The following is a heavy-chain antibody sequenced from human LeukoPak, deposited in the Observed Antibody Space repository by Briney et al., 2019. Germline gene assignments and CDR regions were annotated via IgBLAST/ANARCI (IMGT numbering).Heavy chain of an antibody. CDR2: ISAYNSNT. J-gene: IGHJ4*02. Sequence: ASVKVSCKASGYTFTSCGISWVRQPPAQGLEWMGWISAYNSNTNYAQKLQGRVTMTTDTSTSTAYMELRSLRSDDTAVYYCARVQIIAEADYWGQGTLVTVSS. D-gene: IGHD6-19*01. V-gene: IGHV1-18*01. CDR1: GYTFTSCG. CDR3: ARVQIIAEADY.